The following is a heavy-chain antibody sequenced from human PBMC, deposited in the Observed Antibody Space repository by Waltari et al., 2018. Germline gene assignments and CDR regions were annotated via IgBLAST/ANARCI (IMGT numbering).Heavy chain of an antibody. D-gene: IGHD2-2*01. CDR1: RGSIRSHY. CDR2: LYYNGAT. V-gene: IGHV4-59*11. J-gene: IGHJ6*02. Sequence: QVHLQESGPGQVKPSETLSLTCDVSRGSIRSHYWSWIRRPPGKGLEWIGYLYYNGATNYNPSHMSRLTISVATAKNQFSLKLSSVTAADTAVYYCARDRVVPADEPDYYGLDVWGQGTTVTVSS. CDR3: ARDRVVPADEPDYYGLDV.